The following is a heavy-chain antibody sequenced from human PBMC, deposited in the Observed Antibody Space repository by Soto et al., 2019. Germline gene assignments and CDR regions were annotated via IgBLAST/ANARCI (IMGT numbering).Heavy chain of an antibody. J-gene: IGHJ4*02. CDR1: GFTFSTFA. D-gene: IGHD4-4*01. Sequence: GGSLRLSCAASGFTFSTFAMSWVRQAPGKGLEWISSINGGAENTYYADSVKGRFTVSRDNSKTFLYLEMSSLRAEDTALYYCARNVYPSVYSPLDCWGQGTLVTVSS. CDR2: INGGAENT. CDR3: ARNVYPSVYSPLDC. V-gene: IGHV3-23*01.